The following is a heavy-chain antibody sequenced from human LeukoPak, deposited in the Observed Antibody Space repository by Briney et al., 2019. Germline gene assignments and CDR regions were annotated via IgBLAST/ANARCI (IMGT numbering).Heavy chain of an antibody. J-gene: IGHJ4*02. CDR3: ARRAGYSGYDYGY. CDR1: GYTFTGYY. Sequence: ASVTVSCKASGYTFTGYYMHWVRQAPGQGLEWMGWINPNSGGTNYAQKFQGRVTMTRDTSISTAYMELSRLRSDDTAVYYCARRAGYSGYDYGYWGQGTLVTVSS. D-gene: IGHD5-12*01. CDR2: INPNSGGT. V-gene: IGHV1-2*02.